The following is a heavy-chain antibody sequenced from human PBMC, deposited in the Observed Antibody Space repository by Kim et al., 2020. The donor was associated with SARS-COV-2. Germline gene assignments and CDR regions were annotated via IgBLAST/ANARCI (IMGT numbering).Heavy chain of an antibody. CDR3: AKDWSSTWYRRLDH. J-gene: IGHJ4*02. V-gene: IGHV3-23*01. Sequence: GGSLRLSCAASGFPFSSYAMNWVRQAPGKGLEWVSAITGSAGNTYYVDSVKGRFTISRDNSNSTLFLQMNSLRAEDTAIYYCAKDWSSTWYRRLDHWGQGTLVTVSA. CDR1: GFPFSSYA. D-gene: IGHD6-13*01. CDR2: ITGSAGNT.